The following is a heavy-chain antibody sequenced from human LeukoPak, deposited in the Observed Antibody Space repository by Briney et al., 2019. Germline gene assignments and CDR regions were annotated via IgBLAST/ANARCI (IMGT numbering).Heavy chain of an antibody. CDR3: ARGDISNRAGMDV. CDR1: GGTFSSYA. CDR2: IIPILGIA. Sequence: GASVKVSCKASGGTFSSYAISWVRQAPGQGLEWMGRIIPILGIANYAQKFQGRVTITADKSTSTAYMELSSLRSEDTAVYYCARGDISNRAGMDVWGQGTTVTVSS. D-gene: IGHD1-14*01. V-gene: IGHV1-69*04. J-gene: IGHJ6*02.